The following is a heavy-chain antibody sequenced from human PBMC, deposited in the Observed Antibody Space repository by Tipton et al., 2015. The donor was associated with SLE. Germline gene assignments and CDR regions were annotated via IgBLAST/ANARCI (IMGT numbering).Heavy chain of an antibody. CDR2: IYHSGST. Sequence: TLSLTCTVSGGSISSTSYYWGWIRQPPGKGLAWIGSIYHSGSTYYNPSLKSRVTISVDTSKNQFSLKLSSVTAADTAVYYCARAPISIAAAGSYFDYWGQGTLVTVSS. D-gene: IGHD6-13*01. V-gene: IGHV4-39*07. J-gene: IGHJ4*02. CDR3: ARAPISIAAAGSYFDY. CDR1: GGSISSTSYY.